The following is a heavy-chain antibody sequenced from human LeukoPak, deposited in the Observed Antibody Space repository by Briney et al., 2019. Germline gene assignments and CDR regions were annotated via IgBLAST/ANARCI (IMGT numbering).Heavy chain of an antibody. Sequence: PGGSLRLSCAASGLTFSNAWMSWVRQAPGKGLEWVSSISSSSSYINYADSVRGRFTISRDNAKNSLFLQMDSLRGEDTAVYYCARCTTGKTFGSLREIKKSREIDYWGQGTLVTVSS. V-gene: IGHV3-21*01. CDR2: ISSSSSYI. CDR1: GLTFSNAW. D-gene: IGHD1-1*01. J-gene: IGHJ4*02. CDR3: ARCTTGKTFGSLREIKKSREIDY.